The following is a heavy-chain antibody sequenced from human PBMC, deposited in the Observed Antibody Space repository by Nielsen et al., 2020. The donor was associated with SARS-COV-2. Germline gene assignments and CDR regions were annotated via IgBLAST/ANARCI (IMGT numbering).Heavy chain of an antibody. D-gene: IGHD2-15*01. Sequence: GESLKISCVASGFSFRSYAMSWVRQAPGKGLEWVAGTSGNGVYTYYADSVEGRFTISRDNSKSTLSLQMNSLRAEDTAVYYCARARPGAEPATYYFDYWGQGTLVTVSS. CDR1: GFSFRSYA. J-gene: IGHJ4*02. V-gene: IGHV3-23*01. CDR2: TSGNGVYT. CDR3: ARARPGAEPATYYFDY.